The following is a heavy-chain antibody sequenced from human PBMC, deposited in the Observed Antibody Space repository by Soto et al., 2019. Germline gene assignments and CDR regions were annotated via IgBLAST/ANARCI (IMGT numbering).Heavy chain of an antibody. D-gene: IGHD3-10*01. CDR3: VSHNYGSGSTGFGY. CDR2: IYYSGST. Sequence: QVQLQESGPGLVKPSETLSLTCTVSGGSISSYHWSWIRQPPGKGLEWNGYIYYSGSTNYNPSLKSRVTISVDTPKNQFSLKLNSMTAADTAVYYCVSHNYGSGSTGFGYWGPGTLVPVSS. V-gene: IGHV4-59*08. J-gene: IGHJ4*02. CDR1: GGSISSYH.